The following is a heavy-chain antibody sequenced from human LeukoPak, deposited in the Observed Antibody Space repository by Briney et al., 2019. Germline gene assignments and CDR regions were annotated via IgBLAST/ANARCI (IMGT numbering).Heavy chain of an antibody. CDR2: INHSGST. J-gene: IGHJ5*02. CDR3: ASSVAAALSP. CDR1: GGSFSGYY. Sequence: SETLSLTCAVYGGSFSGYYWSWIRQPPGKGLEWIGEINHSGSTNYNPSLKSRVTISVDTSKNQFSLKLSSVTAADTAVYYCASSVAAALSPWGQGTLVTVSS. V-gene: IGHV4-34*01. D-gene: IGHD6-13*01.